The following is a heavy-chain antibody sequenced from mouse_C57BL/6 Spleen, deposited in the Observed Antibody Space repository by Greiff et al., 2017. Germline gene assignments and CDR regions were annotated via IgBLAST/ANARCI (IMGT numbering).Heavy chain of an antibody. CDR3: VRDGGSSTYWYFDV. CDR2: IRSKSSNYAT. J-gene: IGHJ1*03. CDR1: GFTFNTYA. V-gene: IGHV10-3*01. Sequence: EVKLMESGGGLVQPKGSLKLSCAASGFTFNTYAMHWVRQAPGKGLEWVARIRSKSSNYATYYADSAKYRFTISRDDPQSMLYLQMNNLKTEDTAMYYCVRDGGSSTYWYFDVWGTGTTVTVSS. D-gene: IGHD1-1*01.